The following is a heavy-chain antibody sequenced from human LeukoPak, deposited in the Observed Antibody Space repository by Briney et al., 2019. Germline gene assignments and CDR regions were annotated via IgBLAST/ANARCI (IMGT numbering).Heavy chain of an antibody. J-gene: IGHJ3*02. CDR1: GESFSGYF. D-gene: IGHD6-19*01. CDR2: INHSGSTS. Sequence: SETLSLTCAVYGESFSGYFWNWIRQPPGKGLEWIGEINHSGSTSNHNPSLKSRVTMSVDTSKNQFSLKLSSVTAADTAVYYCARDPKAVAGMQSGNGFDIWGQGTTVTVSS. CDR3: ARDPKAVAGMQSGNGFDI. V-gene: IGHV4-34*01.